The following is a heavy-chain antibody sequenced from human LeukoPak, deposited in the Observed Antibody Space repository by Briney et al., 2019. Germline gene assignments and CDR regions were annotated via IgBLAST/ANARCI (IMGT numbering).Heavy chain of an antibody. CDR3: AKERAASTNPYYFDY. V-gene: IGHV3-23*01. D-gene: IGHD3-16*01. J-gene: IGHJ4*02. CDR2: ISGSGANT. CDR1: GFTFSTYA. Sequence: GGCLRLSCAASGFTFSTYAMSWVRQAPGKGLEWVSTISGSGANTYYADSVRGRFTFSRDIPKNTLYLHMNSRRAEDTAVYYCAKERAASTNPYYFDYWGQGTVVTVSS.